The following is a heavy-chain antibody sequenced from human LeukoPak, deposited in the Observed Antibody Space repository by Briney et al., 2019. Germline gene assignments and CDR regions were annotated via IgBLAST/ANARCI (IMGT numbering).Heavy chain of an antibody. J-gene: IGHJ4*02. D-gene: IGHD3-22*01. CDR2: IYHSGST. Sequence: SETLSLTCAVSGGSISSGDYSWSWIRQPPGKGLEWIGYIYHSGSTYYNPSLKSRVTISVDKSKNQFSLKLSSVTAADTAVYYCARVSGSSGYYGFDYWGQGTLVTVSS. V-gene: IGHV4-30-2*01. CDR1: GGSISSGDYS. CDR3: ARVSGSSGYYGFDY.